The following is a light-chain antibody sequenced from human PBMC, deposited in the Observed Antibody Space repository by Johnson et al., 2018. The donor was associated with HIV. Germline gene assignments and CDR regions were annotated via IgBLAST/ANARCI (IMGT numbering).Light chain of an antibody. Sequence: QSVLTQPPSVSAAPGQKVTISCSGSSSNIGNNYVSWYQQLPGKAPKLLIYDNNKRPSGIPDRFSGSKSGPSATLGITGLQTGDEADYYCGTWDRSRRSGFCGTGTKVTVL. J-gene: IGLJ1*01. CDR2: DNN. CDR3: GTWDRSRRSGF. CDR1: SSNIGNNY. V-gene: IGLV1-51*01.